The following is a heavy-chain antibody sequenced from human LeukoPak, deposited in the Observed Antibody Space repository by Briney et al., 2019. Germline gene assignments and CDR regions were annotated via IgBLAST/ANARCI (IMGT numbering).Heavy chain of an antibody. CDR1: GFSLSTSGVG. CDR2: IYWDDDK. D-gene: IGHD3-10*01. V-gene: IGHV2-5*02. CDR3: ARLTEITMVRGVIRALFDY. J-gene: IGHJ4*01. Sequence: SGPTLVKPTQTLTLTCTFSGFSLSTSGVGVGWIRQPPGKALEWLALIYWDDDKRYSPSLKSRLTITKYTSKNQVVLTMTNMDPVDTATYYCARLTEITMVRGVIRALFDYWGQGTLVTVSS.